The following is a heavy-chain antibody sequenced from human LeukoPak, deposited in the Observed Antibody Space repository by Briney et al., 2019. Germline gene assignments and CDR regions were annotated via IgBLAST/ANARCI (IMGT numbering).Heavy chain of an antibody. Sequence: GGSLRLSCAASGFTFSSYWMSWVRQAPGKGLEWVSNIRGDEGDKNSVDSVKGRFTISRDNAKKSLYLQMNSLRVEDTAVYYCARDVGGALDYWGQGTLVTVSS. CDR2: IRGDEGDK. CDR1: GFTFSSYW. V-gene: IGHV3-7*03. D-gene: IGHD4-17*01. J-gene: IGHJ4*02. CDR3: ARDVGGALDY.